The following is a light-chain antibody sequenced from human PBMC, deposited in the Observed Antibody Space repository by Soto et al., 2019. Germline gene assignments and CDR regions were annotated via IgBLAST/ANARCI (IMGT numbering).Light chain of an antibody. Sequence: QSVLTQPASVSVSPGQSITISCTGTSSDVGAYIYVSWYQQHPGKAPRLMIYEVSNRPSGVSNRFSGSKSGNTASLTISGLQAEDEADYYCSSYTSGNTLYVFGSGTKVTVL. CDR2: EVS. CDR3: SSYTSGNTLYV. CDR1: SSDVGAYIY. J-gene: IGLJ1*01. V-gene: IGLV2-14*01.